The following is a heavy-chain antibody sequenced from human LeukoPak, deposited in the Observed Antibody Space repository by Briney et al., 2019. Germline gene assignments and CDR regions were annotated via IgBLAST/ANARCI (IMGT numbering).Heavy chain of an antibody. CDR3: ARNSGGEMFWYFDL. J-gene: IGHJ2*01. D-gene: IGHD2-15*01. CDR1: GGSISSYC. CDR2: IYYSGST. V-gene: IGHV4-59*08. Sequence: PSETLSLTCTVSGGSISSYCWSWIRQPPGKGLEWIGYIYYSGSTNYNPSLESRVTISVDTSKNQFSLKLSSVTAADTAVYYCARNSGGEMFWYFDLWGRGTLVTVSS.